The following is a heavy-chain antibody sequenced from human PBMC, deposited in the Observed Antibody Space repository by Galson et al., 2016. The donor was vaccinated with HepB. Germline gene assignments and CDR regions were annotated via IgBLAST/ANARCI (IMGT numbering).Heavy chain of an antibody. D-gene: IGHD3-16*01. J-gene: IGHJ3*01. V-gene: IGHV3-23*01. CDR2: ITRSGDAT. CDR1: GFSFSNSG. Sequence: SLRLSCAASGFSFSNSGMSWVRQAPGRGLEWVSSITRSGDATHYADFVKGRFTISRDNSKNTLYLYMNNLTAGDTAIYYCGKHGGFDYWGRGTMVSVSS. CDR3: GKHGGFDY.